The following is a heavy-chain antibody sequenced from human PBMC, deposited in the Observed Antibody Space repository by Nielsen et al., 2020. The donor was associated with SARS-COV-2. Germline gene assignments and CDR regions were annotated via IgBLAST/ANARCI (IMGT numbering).Heavy chain of an antibody. D-gene: IGHD3-22*01. V-gene: IGHV3-15*01. J-gene: IGHJ4*02. CDR3: TTDPYGNYYDSSGYYYWFDY. Sequence: WIRQPPGKGPEWVGRIKSKTDGGATDYAAPVKGRFTISRDDSKNTLYLQMNSLKTEDTAVYYCTTDPYGNYYDSSGYYYWFDYWGQGTLVTVSS. CDR2: IKSKTDGGAT.